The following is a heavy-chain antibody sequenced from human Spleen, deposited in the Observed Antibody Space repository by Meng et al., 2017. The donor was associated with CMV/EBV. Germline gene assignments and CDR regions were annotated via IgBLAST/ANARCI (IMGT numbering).Heavy chain of an antibody. CDR3: ARDFGAVWFDP. CDR2: IYTSGST. V-gene: IGHV4-4*07. Sequence: QAQLQVSRPGPLKPSQTLSLPSTVSGGSISSYYWSWFRQPDGKGLEWIGRIYTSGSTNYNPSLKSRVTMSVDTSKNQFSLKLSSVTAADTAVYYCARDFGAVWFDPWGQGTLVTVSS. D-gene: IGHD3-16*01. CDR1: GGSISSYY. J-gene: IGHJ5*02.